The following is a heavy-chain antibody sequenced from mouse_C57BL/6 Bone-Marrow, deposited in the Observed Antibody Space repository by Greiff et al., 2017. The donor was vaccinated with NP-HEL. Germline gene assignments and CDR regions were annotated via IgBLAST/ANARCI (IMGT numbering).Heavy chain of an antibody. J-gene: IGHJ4*01. Sequence: VQLQQSGTVLARPGASVKMSCKTSGYTFTSYWMHWVKQRPGQGLGWIGAIYPGNSDTSYNQKFKGKAKLTAVTSASTAYMELSSLTTEESAVYYCTSGVYYSNHLNAMDYWGQGTSVTVSS. CDR2: IYPGNSDT. V-gene: IGHV1-5*01. D-gene: IGHD2-5*01. CDR3: TSGVYYSNHLNAMDY. CDR1: GYTFTSYW.